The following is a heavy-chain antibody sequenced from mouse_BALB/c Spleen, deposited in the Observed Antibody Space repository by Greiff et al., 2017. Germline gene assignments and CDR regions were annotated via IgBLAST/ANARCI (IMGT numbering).Heavy chain of an antibody. D-gene: IGHD2-14*01. J-gene: IGHJ4*01. CDR1: GFSLTSYG. Sequence: QVQLQQSGPGLVQPSQSLSITCTVSGFSLTSYGVHWVRQSPGKGLEWLGVIWSGGSTDYNAAFISRLSISKDNSKSQVFFKMNSLQANDTAIYYCARRRGGTGGYYYAMDYWGQGTSVTGSS. CDR3: ARRRGGTGGYYYAMDY. CDR2: IWSGGST. V-gene: IGHV2-2*02.